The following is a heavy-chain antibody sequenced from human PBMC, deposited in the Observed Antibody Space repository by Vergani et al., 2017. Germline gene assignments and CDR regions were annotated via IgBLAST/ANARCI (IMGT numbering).Heavy chain of an antibody. D-gene: IGHD3-10*01. CDR1: GFSFSSHA. CDR2: ISNDGSKK. V-gene: IGHV3-30*18. J-gene: IGHJ6*03. Sequence: QVQLAESGGGRVQPGRSLRLSCAASGFSFSSHAIHCVRQAPGKGLEWVAVISNDGSKKYYADSVKVRFTISRYNSKNTLDLQMNSLRTQDTAVYYCAKAGSVTSGSLQYNYYMDVWSKGTTVTVS. CDR3: AKAGSVTSGSLQYNYYMDV.